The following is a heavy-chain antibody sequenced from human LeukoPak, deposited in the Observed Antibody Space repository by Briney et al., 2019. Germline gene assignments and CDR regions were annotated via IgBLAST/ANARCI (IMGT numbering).Heavy chain of an antibody. V-gene: IGHV1-18*01. CDR2: ISAYNGNT. CDR1: GYTFTSYG. CDR3: ARGGVYGGYPSDFDY. J-gene: IGHJ4*02. D-gene: IGHD5-12*01. Sequence: ASVKASYKASGYTFTSYGISWVRQAPGQGLEWMGWISAYNGNTNYAQQLQGRVTMTTDTSTSTAYMELRSLRSDDTAVYYCARGGVYGGYPSDFDYWGQGTLVTVSS.